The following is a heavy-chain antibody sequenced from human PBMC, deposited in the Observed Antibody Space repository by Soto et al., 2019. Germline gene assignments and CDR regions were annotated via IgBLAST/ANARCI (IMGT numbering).Heavy chain of an antibody. D-gene: IGHD6-13*01. CDR2: IYYSGST. V-gene: IGHV4-59*01. CDR1: GGSISSYY. J-gene: IGHJ4*02. CDR3: ARGLYSGSWYRGDD. Sequence: QVQLQESGPGLVKPSETLSLTCTVSGGSISSYYWSWIRQPPGKGLGWIGYIYYSGSTNHNPSLTRRVPISVDTSKNQFSLNLRSVTAADTAVYYCARGLYSGSWYRGDDWGQGILVTVSS.